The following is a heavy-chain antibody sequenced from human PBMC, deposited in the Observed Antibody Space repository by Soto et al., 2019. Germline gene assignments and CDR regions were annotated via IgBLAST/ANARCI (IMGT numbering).Heavy chain of an antibody. D-gene: IGHD2-15*01. CDR3: ARSAIPRGGWFRP. J-gene: IGHJ5*02. CDR1: DDSLSTYY. Sequence: LSLTCNVSDDSLSTYYWSWIRQPAGKGLEWIGRIYASGSTNYNPSLKGRVSMSVDTSKKQFSLKMISVTAADTAMYYCARSAIPRGGWFRPWGQGVLVTVSS. CDR2: IYASGST. V-gene: IGHV4-4*07.